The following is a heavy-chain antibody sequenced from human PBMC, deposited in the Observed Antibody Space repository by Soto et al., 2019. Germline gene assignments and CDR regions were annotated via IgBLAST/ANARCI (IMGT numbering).Heavy chain of an antibody. J-gene: IGHJ4*02. D-gene: IGHD3-3*01. Sequence: QITLNESGPTQVKPRQTLTLTCTFSGFSLTTSGVGVGWIRQSPGKAPEWLALIYWDDDKRYSPSLKSRLTITKDTSKTQVVLTMADLDPAATATYYCAHRVLRTVFGLVTTTAIYFDFWGQGTPVAVSS. V-gene: IGHV2-5*02. CDR1: GFSLTTSGVG. CDR2: IYWDDDK. CDR3: AHRVLRTVFGLVTTTAIYFDF.